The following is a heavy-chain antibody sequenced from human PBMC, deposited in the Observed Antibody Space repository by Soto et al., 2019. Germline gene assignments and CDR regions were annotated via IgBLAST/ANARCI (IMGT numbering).Heavy chain of an antibody. CDR2: IYYSGST. CDR1: GGSISSYY. CDR3: ARTRVVVTARDYYYYMDV. V-gene: IGHV4-59*01. Sequence: SETLSLTCTVSGGSISSYYWSWIRQPPGKGLEWIGYIYYSGSTNYNPSLKSRVTISVDTSKNQFSLKLTSVTAADTAVYYCARTRVVVTARDYYYYMDVWGKGTTVTVSS. J-gene: IGHJ6*03. D-gene: IGHD2-15*01.